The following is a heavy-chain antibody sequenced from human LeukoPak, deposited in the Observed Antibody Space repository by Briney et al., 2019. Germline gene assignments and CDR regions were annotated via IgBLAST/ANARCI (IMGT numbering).Heavy chain of an antibody. CDR1: GGSISSGTDY. Sequence: SETLSLTCTVSGGSISSGTDYWSWIRQHPGEGLEWIGYIYYSGTTYYNPSLRSRVTISIDTSKNQFSLKLTSVTAADTAVYFCAKAPIAATGSGDRLDPWGQGTLVTVSS. CDR2: IYYSGTT. D-gene: IGHD6-13*01. V-gene: IGHV4-31*03. CDR3: AKAPIAATGSGDRLDP. J-gene: IGHJ5*02.